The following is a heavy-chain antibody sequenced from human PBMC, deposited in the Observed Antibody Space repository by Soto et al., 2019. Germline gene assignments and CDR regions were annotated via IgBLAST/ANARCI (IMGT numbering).Heavy chain of an antibody. CDR2: FDPEDGET. CDR1: GYTLTELS. Sequence: ASVKVSCKVSGYTLTELSMHWVRQAPGKGLEWMGGFDPEDGETIYAQKFQGRVTMTEDTSTDTAYMELSSLRSEDTAVYYCATDPFVDIVATIRVFDYWGQGTLVTVYS. D-gene: IGHD5-12*01. J-gene: IGHJ4*02. CDR3: ATDPFVDIVATIRVFDY. V-gene: IGHV1-24*01.